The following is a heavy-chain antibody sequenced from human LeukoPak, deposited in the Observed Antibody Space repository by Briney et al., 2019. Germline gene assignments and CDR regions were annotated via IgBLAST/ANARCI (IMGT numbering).Heavy chain of an antibody. J-gene: IGHJ4*02. CDR2: INSDGRST. Sequence: GGSLRLSCAASGFTFSSYWMYWVRQPPGKGLVWVSGINSDGRSTTYADSVKGRFTISRDNAKNTLYLQMNSLRAEDTAVYYCASYNWNFLNDYWGQGTLVTVSS. D-gene: IGHD1-7*01. CDR3: ASYNWNFLNDY. CDR1: GFTFSSYW. V-gene: IGHV3-74*03.